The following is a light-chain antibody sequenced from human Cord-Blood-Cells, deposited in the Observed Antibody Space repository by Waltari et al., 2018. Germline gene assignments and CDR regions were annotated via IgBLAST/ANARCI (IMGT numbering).Light chain of an antibody. CDR3: QQYNNWPPMYT. Sequence: EIVMTQPPATLSVSPGDRATLSCRASPSVSSTLAWYQQKPGQAPRLLIYGASTRATGIPARFSGSGSGTEFTLTISSLQSEDFAVYYCQQYNNWPPMYTFGQGTKLEIK. V-gene: IGKV3-15*01. CDR1: PSVSST. CDR2: GAS. J-gene: IGKJ2*01.